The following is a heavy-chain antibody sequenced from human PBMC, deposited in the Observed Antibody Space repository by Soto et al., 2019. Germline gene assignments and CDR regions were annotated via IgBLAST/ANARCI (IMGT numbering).Heavy chain of an antibody. J-gene: IGHJ6*03. CDR2: INHSGST. D-gene: IGHD2-15*01. Sequence: SETLSLTCAVYGGSFSGYYWSWIRQPPGKGLEWIGEINHSGSTNYNPSLKSRVTISVDTSKNQFSLKLSSVTAADTAVYYCARYCSGGSCYSYYYMDVWGKGTTVTVSS. V-gene: IGHV4-34*01. CDR1: GGSFSGYY. CDR3: ARYCSGGSCYSYYYMDV.